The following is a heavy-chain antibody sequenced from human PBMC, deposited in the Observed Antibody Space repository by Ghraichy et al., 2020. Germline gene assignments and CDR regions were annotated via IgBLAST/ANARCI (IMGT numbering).Heavy chain of an antibody. Sequence: SETLSLTCAVSGYSISSGYYWGWIRQPPGKGLEWIGSIYHSGSTYYNPSLKSRVTISVDTSKNQFSLKLSSVTAADTAVYYCAREEGLEAAAGLFDYWGQGTLVTVSS. CDR2: IYHSGST. V-gene: IGHV4-38-2*02. D-gene: IGHD6-13*01. CDR1: GYSISSGYY. J-gene: IGHJ4*02. CDR3: AREEGLEAAAGLFDY.